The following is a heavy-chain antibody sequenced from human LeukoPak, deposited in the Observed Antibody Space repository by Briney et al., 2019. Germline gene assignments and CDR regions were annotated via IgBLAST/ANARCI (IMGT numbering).Heavy chain of an antibody. CDR1: GFTFSSYW. J-gene: IGHJ4*02. Sequence: GGSLRLSCAASGFTFSSYWMSWVRQPPGKGLEWMAHIKQGGSEKYYVDSVRGRFTISRDTAKNSLYLQMNSLRAEDTAVYYCARATEWAFDYWGQGTLVTVSS. V-gene: IGHV3-7*01. CDR3: ARATEWAFDY. CDR2: IKQGGSEK. D-gene: IGHD3-3*01.